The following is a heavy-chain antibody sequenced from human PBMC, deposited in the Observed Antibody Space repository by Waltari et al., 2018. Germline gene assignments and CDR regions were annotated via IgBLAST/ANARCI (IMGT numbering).Heavy chain of an antibody. Sequence: QVQLQESGPGLVKPSEPLSLPCTVSGSSISSHYWSWIRQPPGKGLEWIGYIYYSGSTNYNPSLKSRVTISVDTSKNQFSLKLSSVTAADTAVYYCARGYGDLDYWGQGTLVTVSS. J-gene: IGHJ4*02. D-gene: IGHD4-17*01. CDR2: IYYSGST. CDR3: ARGYGDLDY. CDR1: GSSISSHY. V-gene: IGHV4-59*11.